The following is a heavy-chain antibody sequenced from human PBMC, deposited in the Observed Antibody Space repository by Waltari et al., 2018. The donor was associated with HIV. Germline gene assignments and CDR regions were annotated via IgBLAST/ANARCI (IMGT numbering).Heavy chain of an antibody. J-gene: IGHJ4*02. Sequence: EVQLVESGGGLVKPGGSLRLSCAASGVTFSSSSMNWVRQAPGKGLEWGSSISSSSSYIYYADSVKGRFTISRDNAKNSLYLQMNSLRAEDTAVYYCARDRALSTTAGFDYWGQGTLVTVSS. CDR1: GVTFSSSS. CDR2: ISSSSSYI. V-gene: IGHV3-21*01. D-gene: IGHD4-17*01. CDR3: ARDRALSTTAGFDY.